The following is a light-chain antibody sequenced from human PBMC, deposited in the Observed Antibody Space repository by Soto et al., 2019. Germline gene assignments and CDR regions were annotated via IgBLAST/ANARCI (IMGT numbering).Light chain of an antibody. CDR2: EVS. CDR3: SSYTSSSTYVV. V-gene: IGLV2-14*01. CDR1: SSDVGGYNY. J-gene: IGLJ2*01. Sequence: QSALTQPASVSGSPGQSITISCTGTSSDVGGYNYVSWYQQHPGKAPKLMIYEVSNRPSGVSNRFSGSKSGNTASLTLSGLQAEDEADYYCSSYTSSSTYVVFGGGTKVTVL.